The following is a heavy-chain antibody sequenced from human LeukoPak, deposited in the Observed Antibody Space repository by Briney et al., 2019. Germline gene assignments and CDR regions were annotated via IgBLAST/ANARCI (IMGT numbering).Heavy chain of an antibody. Sequence: GGSLRLSCAAPGFTFSDYNMNWVRQAPGKGLEWVSSISSTASHIYYADSVKGRFTISRDNAKNSLFLQMNSLRAEDTSVYYCARTYGSGSYPNDYWGQGTLVTVSS. CDR3: ARTYGSGSYPNDY. CDR1: GFTFSDYN. J-gene: IGHJ4*02. D-gene: IGHD3-10*01. V-gene: IGHV3-21*01. CDR2: ISSTASHI.